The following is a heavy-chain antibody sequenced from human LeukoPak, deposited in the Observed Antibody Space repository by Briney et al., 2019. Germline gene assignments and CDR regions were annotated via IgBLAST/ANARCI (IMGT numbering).Heavy chain of an antibody. V-gene: IGHV3-73*01. Sequence: GGSLRLSCAASGFTFSGSAMHWARQASGKGLEWVGRIRSKANSYATAYAASVKGRFTISRDDSKNTAYLQMNSLKTEDTAVYYCTSPTGYDFWSGYYGFDPWGQGTLVTVSS. J-gene: IGHJ5*02. CDR3: TSPTGYDFWSGYYGFDP. D-gene: IGHD3-3*01. CDR1: GFTFSGSA. CDR2: IRSKANSYAT.